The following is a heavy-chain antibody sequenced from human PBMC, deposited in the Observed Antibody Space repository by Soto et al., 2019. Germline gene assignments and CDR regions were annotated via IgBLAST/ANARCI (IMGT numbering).Heavy chain of an antibody. CDR2: ISAYNGNT. CDR1: GYTFTSYG. D-gene: IGHD3-10*01. Sequence: GASVKVSCKASGYTFTSYGISWVRQAPGQGLEWMGWISAYNGNTNYAQKLQGRVTTTTDTSTSTAYMELRSLRSDDTAVYYCAREGRLLWFGELLRYNWFDPWGQGTLVTVSS. J-gene: IGHJ5*02. CDR3: AREGRLLWFGELLRYNWFDP. V-gene: IGHV1-18*01.